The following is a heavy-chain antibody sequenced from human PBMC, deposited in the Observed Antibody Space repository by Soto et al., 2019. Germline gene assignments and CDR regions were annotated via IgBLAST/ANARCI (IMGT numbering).Heavy chain of an antibody. D-gene: IGHD3-3*01. V-gene: IGHV1-69*13. J-gene: IGHJ6*02. CDR3: ARGVNDFTPKRDFYGMDV. Sequence: GASVKVSCKASGGTFSSYAISWVRQAPGQGLEWMGGIIPIFGTANYAQKFQGRVTITADESTSTAYMELSSLRSEDTAVYYCARGVNDFTPKRDFYGMDVSGQGTTVTVSS. CDR1: GGTFSSYA. CDR2: IIPIFGTA.